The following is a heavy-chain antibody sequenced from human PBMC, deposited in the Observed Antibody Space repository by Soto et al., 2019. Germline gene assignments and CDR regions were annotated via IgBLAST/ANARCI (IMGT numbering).Heavy chain of an antibody. CDR3: ARRSGYNFYYNYYGMDV. D-gene: IGHD3-22*01. CDR2: IYYSGTT. J-gene: IGHJ6*02. V-gene: IGHV4-39*01. Sequence: PSETLSLTCTVSGGSVSSNNNSWVWIRQPPGKGLEWIGAIYYSGTTYYNPSLKSRVIISVDTSKNQFSLKLSSVTAADTALYYCARRSGYNFYYNYYGMDVWGQGTTVTVSS. CDR1: GGSVSSNNNS.